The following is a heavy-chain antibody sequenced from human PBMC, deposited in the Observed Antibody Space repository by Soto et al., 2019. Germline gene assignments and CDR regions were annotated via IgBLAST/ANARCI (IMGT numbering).Heavy chain of an antibody. D-gene: IGHD6-19*01. V-gene: IGHV1-69*12. Sequence: QVQLVQSGAEVKKPGSSVKVSCKSSGGTFSSYAINWVRQAPGQGLEWMGGIIPLFGVPNYAQKFQGRVTITAGDSTTTAYMELSSLRAEDTAVYYCARAYSSGWSRDFDYWDQGILVTVSS. J-gene: IGHJ4*02. CDR2: IIPLFGVP. CDR1: GGTFSSYA. CDR3: ARAYSSGWSRDFDY.